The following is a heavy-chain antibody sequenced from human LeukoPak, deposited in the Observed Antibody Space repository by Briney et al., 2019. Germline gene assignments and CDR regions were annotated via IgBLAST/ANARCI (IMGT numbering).Heavy chain of an antibody. Sequence: ASVKVSCKASGYIFTGYYMHWVRQAPGQGLEWMGRINPNSGDTNYAQNFQGRVTMTRDTSIGTAYMELSRLRSDDTAVYYCARDPWGGAMAPWGQGTLVTVSS. D-gene: IGHD2-2*01. CDR1: GYIFTGYY. CDR2: INPNSGDT. CDR3: ARDPWGGAMAP. V-gene: IGHV1-2*06. J-gene: IGHJ5*02.